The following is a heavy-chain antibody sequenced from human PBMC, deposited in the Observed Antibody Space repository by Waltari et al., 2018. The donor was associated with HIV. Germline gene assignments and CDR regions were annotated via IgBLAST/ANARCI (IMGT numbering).Heavy chain of an antibody. CDR1: GFTLRNFR. CDR2: ISSSHTQM. D-gene: IGHD3-16*01. J-gene: IGHJ4*02. Sequence: EVHLLESGGGLVKPGGSLRLFCDVSGFTLRNFRLNWVRQAPGKGLGWVSSISSSHTQMSYADSVKGRFTIFRDNAKKSLYLQMNSLRDEDTAVYYCVRGAGRDLLLFGGDFWGQGTLVTVSS. V-gene: IGHV3-21*01. CDR3: VRGAGRDLLLFGGDF.